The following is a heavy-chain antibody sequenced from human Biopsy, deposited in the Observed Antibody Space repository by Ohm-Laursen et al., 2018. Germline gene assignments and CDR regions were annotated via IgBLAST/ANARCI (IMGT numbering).Heavy chain of an antibody. J-gene: IGHJ4*02. CDR3: VSEVVGDTDH. CDR1: GFIFGDFG. V-gene: IGHV3-33*01. D-gene: IGHD2-15*01. CDR2: IWHDGSEK. Sequence: SLRLSCAASGFIFGDFGMHWVRQAPGKGPEWVAVIWHDGSEKYYAGSVKGRFSISRDNSKNTLNLQMNSLRVGDTAIYYCVSEVVGDTDHWGQGTLVTVSS.